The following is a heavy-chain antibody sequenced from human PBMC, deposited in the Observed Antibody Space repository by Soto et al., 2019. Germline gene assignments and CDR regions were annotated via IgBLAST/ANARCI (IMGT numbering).Heavy chain of an antibody. CDR3: ARDQQLVPPSHDY. CDR2: IKQDGSEK. V-gene: IGHV3-7*01. D-gene: IGHD6-6*01. J-gene: IGHJ4*02. Sequence: GGSLRLSCAASGFTFSSYWMSWVRQAPGKGLEWVANIKQDGSEKYYVDSVKGRFTISRDNAKNSLYLQMNSLRAEDTAVYYCARDQQLVPPSHDYWGQGTLVTVSS. CDR1: GFTFSSYW.